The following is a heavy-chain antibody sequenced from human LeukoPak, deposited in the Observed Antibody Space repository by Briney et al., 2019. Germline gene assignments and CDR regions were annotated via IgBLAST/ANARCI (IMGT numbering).Heavy chain of an antibody. J-gene: IGHJ4*02. CDR2: INHSGSI. D-gene: IGHD6-19*01. CDR1: GGSFSGYY. Sequence: SETLSLTCAVYGGSFSGYYWSWIRQPPGKGLEWIGEINHSGSINYNPSLKSRVTISVDTSKNQFSLKLSSVTAADTAVYYCARHPYSGGWYSGVPGLYYFDYWGQGTLVTVSS. V-gene: IGHV4-34*01. CDR3: ARHPYSGGWYSGVPGLYYFDY.